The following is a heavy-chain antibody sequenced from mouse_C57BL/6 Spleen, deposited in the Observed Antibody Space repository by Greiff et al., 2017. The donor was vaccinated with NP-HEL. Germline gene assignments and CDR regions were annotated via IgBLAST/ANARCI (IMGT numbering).Heavy chain of an antibody. Sequence: VQLQQSGAELVRPGASVTLSCKASGYTFTDYEMHWVKQTPVHGLEWIGAIDPETGGTAYNQKFKGKAILTADKSSSTAYMEPRSLTSEDSAVYYCTRDSSGYVRAMDYWGQGTSVTVSS. V-gene: IGHV1-15*01. D-gene: IGHD3-2*02. CDR1: GYTFTDYE. CDR3: TRDSSGYVRAMDY. CDR2: IDPETGGT. J-gene: IGHJ4*01.